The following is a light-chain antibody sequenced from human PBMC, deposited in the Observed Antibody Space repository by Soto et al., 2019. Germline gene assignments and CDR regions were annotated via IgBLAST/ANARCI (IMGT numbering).Light chain of an antibody. V-gene: IGKV3-11*01. J-gene: IGKJ4*01. CDR1: QSVSSY. CDR3: QQRSNWPPT. CDR2: DAS. Sequence: EIVLTQSPATLSLSPGERATLSCRASQSVSSYFAWYQQKPGQAPRLLIYDASNRATGIPARFSGSGSGTDFTLTISSLEPEEFAVYYCQQRSNWPPTFGGGTKVEIK.